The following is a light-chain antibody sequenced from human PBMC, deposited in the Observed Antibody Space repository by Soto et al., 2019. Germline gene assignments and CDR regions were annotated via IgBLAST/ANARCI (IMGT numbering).Light chain of an antibody. CDR1: QGISSY. J-gene: IGKJ2*01. CDR2: AAS. CDR3: QQYDNLPYT. V-gene: IGKV1-8*01. Sequence: AIRMTQSPSSLSASTGDRVTITCRASQGISSYLAWYQQKPGKAPKLLIYAASTLQSGVPSRFSGSGSGTDFTFTISSLQPEDIATYYRQQYDNLPYTFGQGTKVDIK.